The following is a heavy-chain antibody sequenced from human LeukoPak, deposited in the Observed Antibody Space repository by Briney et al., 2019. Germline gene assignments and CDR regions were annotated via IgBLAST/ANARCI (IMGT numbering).Heavy chain of an antibody. CDR3: ARLYTGTTGPFDY. J-gene: IGHJ4*02. D-gene: IGHD1-1*01. CDR1: GYSFTSYW. V-gene: IGHV5-51*01. CDR2: IYPGDSDT. Sequence: TAGESLKISCKGSGYSFTSYWIGWVRQMPGKGLEWMGIIYPGDSDTRYSPSFQGQVTISADKSISTAYLQWSSLKASDTSMYYCARLYTGTTGPFDYWGQGTLVTVSS.